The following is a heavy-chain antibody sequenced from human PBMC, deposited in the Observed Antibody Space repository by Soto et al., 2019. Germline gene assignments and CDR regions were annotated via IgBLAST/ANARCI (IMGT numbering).Heavy chain of an antibody. Sequence: PSETLSLTCTVSGGSISSGGYYWSWIRQHPGKGLEWIGYIYYSGSTYYNPSLKSRVTISVDTSKNQFSLKLSSVTAADTAVYYCAREENRLWFGARSWFDPWGQGTLVTVSS. J-gene: IGHJ5*02. CDR3: AREENRLWFGARSWFDP. CDR1: GGSISSGGYY. CDR2: IYYSGST. V-gene: IGHV4-31*03. D-gene: IGHD3-10*01.